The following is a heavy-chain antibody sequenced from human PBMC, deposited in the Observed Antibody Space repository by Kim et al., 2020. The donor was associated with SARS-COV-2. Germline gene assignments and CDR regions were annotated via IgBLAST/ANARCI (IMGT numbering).Heavy chain of an antibody. Sequence: ASVKVSCKASGYDFFTYDINWVRQAAGQRLEWVGWINPYNDNTGYAQNFQGRVTLTRNMSTNTRYMELSGLTSEDTAVYYCARGAAFDPWGQGTLVTVSS. CDR1: GYDFFTYD. J-gene: IGHJ5*02. D-gene: IGHD2-15*01. CDR2: INPYNDNT. CDR3: ARGAAFDP. V-gene: IGHV1-8*01.